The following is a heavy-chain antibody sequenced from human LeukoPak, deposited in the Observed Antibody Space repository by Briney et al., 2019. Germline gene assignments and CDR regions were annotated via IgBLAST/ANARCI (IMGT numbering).Heavy chain of an antibody. CDR2: INHSGST. V-gene: IGHV4-34*01. CDR3: ARDRWRGSSGSATFDP. J-gene: IGHJ5*02. D-gene: IGHD6-19*01. CDR1: GGSFSGYY. Sequence: SETLSLTCAVYGGSFSGYYWSWIRQPPGKRLEWIGEINHSGSTNYNPSLKSRVTISVDTSKNQFSLKLSSVTAADTAVYYCARDRWRGSSGSATFDPWGQGTLVTVSS.